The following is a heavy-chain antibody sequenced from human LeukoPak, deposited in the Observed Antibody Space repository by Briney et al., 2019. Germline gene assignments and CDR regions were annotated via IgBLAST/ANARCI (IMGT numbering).Heavy chain of an antibody. CDR3: ASQPYYYGSGGGRFDY. J-gene: IGHJ4*02. D-gene: IGHD3-10*01. V-gene: IGHV1-18*04. CDR2: ISAYNGNT. Sequence: ASVKVSCKASGYTFTSYGISWVRQAPGQGLEWMGWISAYNGNTNYAQKLQGRVTMTTDTSTSTAYMELRSLRSDATAVYYCASQPYYYGSGGGRFDYWGQGTLVTVSS. CDR1: GYTFTSYG.